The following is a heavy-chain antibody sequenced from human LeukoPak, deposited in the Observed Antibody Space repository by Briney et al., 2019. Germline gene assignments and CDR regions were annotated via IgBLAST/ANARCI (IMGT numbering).Heavy chain of an antibody. V-gene: IGHV3-21*01. D-gene: IGHD3-3*01. CDR2: ISSSSSYI. CDR1: GFTFSSYS. CDR3: ASSGGGTIFGVLNWFDP. Sequence: GGSLRLSCAASGFTFSSYSMNWVRQAXXXXXXXXSSISSSSSYIYYADSVKGRFTISRDNAKNSLYLQMNSLRAEDTAVYYCASSGGGTIFGVLNWFDPWGQGTLVTVSS. J-gene: IGHJ5*02.